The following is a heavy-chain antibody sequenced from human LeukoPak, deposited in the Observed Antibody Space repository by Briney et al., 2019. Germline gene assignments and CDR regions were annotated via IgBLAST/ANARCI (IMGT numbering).Heavy chain of an antibody. CDR2: FDTEDGET. V-gene: IGHV1-24*01. Sequence: SVKVSCKVSGYTLTELSMHWVRQAPGKGLEWMGGFDTEDGETIYAQNFQGRVTMTEDTSTDTAYMELSSLRSEDTAVYYCATLRGDFWSGYYTGNWFDPWGQGTLVTVSS. D-gene: IGHD3-3*01. J-gene: IGHJ5*02. CDR1: GYTLTELS. CDR3: ATLRGDFWSGYYTGNWFDP.